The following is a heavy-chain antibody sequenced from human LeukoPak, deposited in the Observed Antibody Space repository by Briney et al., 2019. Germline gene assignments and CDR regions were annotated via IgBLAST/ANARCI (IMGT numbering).Heavy chain of an antibody. CDR1: GYTFTGYY. V-gene: IGHV1-2*02. CDR2: INPNSGGT. CDR3: ARPRDYGDYDAFDI. D-gene: IGHD4-17*01. J-gene: IGHJ3*02. Sequence: ASVKVSCKASGYTFTGYYMHWVRQAPGQGLEWMGWINPNSGGTNYALKFQGRVTMTSDTSISTAYMELSRLRFDDTAVYYCARPRDYGDYDAFDIWGQGTMVTVSS.